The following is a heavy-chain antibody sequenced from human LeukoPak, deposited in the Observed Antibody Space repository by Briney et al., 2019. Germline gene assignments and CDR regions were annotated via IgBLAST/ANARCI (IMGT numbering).Heavy chain of an antibody. Sequence: SVNVSCKASGGTFSSYAISWVRQAPGQGLEWMGEIIPIFGTANYAQKFQGRVTITADESTSTAYMELSSLRSEDTAVYYCARALHSYYYGSGSPHDYYGMDVWGQGTTVTVSS. CDR3: ARALHSYYYGSGSPHDYYGMDV. V-gene: IGHV1-69*01. J-gene: IGHJ6*02. D-gene: IGHD3-10*01. CDR2: IIPIFGTA. CDR1: GGTFSSYA.